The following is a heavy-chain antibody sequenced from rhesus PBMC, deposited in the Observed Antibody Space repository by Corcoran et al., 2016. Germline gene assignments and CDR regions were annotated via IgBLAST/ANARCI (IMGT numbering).Heavy chain of an antibody. D-gene: IGHD1-44*02. CDR1: GPSISRNY. CDR3: ARGGGSYSYY. Sequence: QVQLQESGPGLVKPSETLPPTRAVSGPSISRNYRSWIRQPPGKRLEGIGYIYGGSGSTSYNPSLKSRVTISKATSKNHFSLKLSSVTAADTAVYYCARGGGSYSYYWGQGVLVTVSS. CDR2: IYGGSGST. V-gene: IGHV4-147*01. J-gene: IGHJ4*01.